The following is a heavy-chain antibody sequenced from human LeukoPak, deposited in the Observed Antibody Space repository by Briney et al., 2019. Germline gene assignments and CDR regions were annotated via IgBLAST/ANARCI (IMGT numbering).Heavy chain of an antibody. J-gene: IGHJ4*02. CDR1: GFTFSSYS. CDR3: ARSPRDYGGF. Sequence: GGSLRLSCAVSGFTFSSYSMNWVSQAPGKGLEWVSSISSSSSYIYYADSVKGRFTISRDNAKNSLYLQMNSLRAEDTAVYYCARSPRDYGGFWGQGTLVTVSS. D-gene: IGHD4/OR15-4a*01. V-gene: IGHV3-21*01. CDR2: ISSSSSYI.